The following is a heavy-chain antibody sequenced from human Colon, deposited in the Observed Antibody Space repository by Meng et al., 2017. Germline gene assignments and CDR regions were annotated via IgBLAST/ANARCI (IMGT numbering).Heavy chain of an antibody. V-gene: IGHV4-4*02. CDR1: GGSITNDNW. Sequence: QGQLQEPGPGLVKPSGTLSLPCAVSGGSITNDNWWSWVRQPPGKGLEWIGEIFHAGNTNYNPSLKSRVTMSLDKSKNQFSLTLTSVTAADTAVYYCARDFHSTMTVFDSWGQGTLVTVSS. CDR2: IFHAGNT. D-gene: IGHD3-22*01. CDR3: ARDFHSTMTVFDS. J-gene: IGHJ4*02.